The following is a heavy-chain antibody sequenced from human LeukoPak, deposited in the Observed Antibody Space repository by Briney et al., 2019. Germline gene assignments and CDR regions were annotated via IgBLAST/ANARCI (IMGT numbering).Heavy chain of an antibody. CDR1: GYTFTSYG. Sequence: GASVKVSCKASGYTFTSYGISWVRQAPGQGLEWMGWISAYNGNTNYAQKLQGRVTMTTDTSTSTAYMELRSLRSDDTAVYYCARDGIVLMVDPMGYWGQGTLVTVSS. CDR2: ISAYNGNT. CDR3: ARDGIVLMVDPMGY. D-gene: IGHD2-8*01. J-gene: IGHJ4*02. V-gene: IGHV1-18*01.